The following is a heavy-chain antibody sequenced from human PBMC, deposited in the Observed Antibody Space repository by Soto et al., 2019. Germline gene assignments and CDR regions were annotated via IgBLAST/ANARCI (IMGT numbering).Heavy chain of an antibody. D-gene: IGHD4-17*01. J-gene: IGHJ6*02. CDR1: GGTFSSYA. CDR2: IIPIFGTA. Sequence: QVQLVQSGAEVKKPGSSVKVSCKASGGTFSSYAISWVRQAPGQGLEWMGGIIPIFGTANYAQKFQGRVTITADEPTSTAYMELSSQRSEDTAVYYCARGHRGTTVTRYYYGMDVWGQGTTVTVSS. V-gene: IGHV1-69*12. CDR3: ARGHRGTTVTRYYYGMDV.